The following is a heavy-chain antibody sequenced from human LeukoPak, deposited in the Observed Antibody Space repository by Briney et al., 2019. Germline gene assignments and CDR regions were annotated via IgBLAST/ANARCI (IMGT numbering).Heavy chain of an antibody. CDR2: IVVGSGNT. V-gene: IGHV1-58*02. Sequence: SVKVSCKASGFTFTSSAMQWVRQARGQRLEWIGWIVVGSGNTNYAQKFQERVTITRDMSTSTANMELSSLRSEDTTVYYCAAGRYDFWSGYHYGMDVWGQGTTVTVSS. CDR1: GFTFTSSA. J-gene: IGHJ6*02. D-gene: IGHD3-3*01. CDR3: AAGRYDFWSGYHYGMDV.